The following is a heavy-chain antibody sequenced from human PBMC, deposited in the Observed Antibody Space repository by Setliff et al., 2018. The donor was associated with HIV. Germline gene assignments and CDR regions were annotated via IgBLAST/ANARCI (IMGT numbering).Heavy chain of an antibody. J-gene: IGHJ5*02. Sequence: PSETLSLTCAVYGGSFSGYYWSWIRQPPGKGLEWIGEINHSGSTNYNPSLKSRVTISVDTSKNQFSLKLSSVTAADTAVYYCASRGGIEGHIVVVTAANWFDPWGQGTLGHRLL. CDR1: GGSFSGYY. CDR2: INHSGST. V-gene: IGHV4-34*01. CDR3: ASRGGIEGHIVVVTAANWFDP. D-gene: IGHD2-21*02.